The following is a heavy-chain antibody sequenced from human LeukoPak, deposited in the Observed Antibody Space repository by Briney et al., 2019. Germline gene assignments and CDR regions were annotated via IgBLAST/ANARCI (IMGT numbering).Heavy chain of an antibody. CDR1: GFSLSTTGAG. V-gene: IGHV2-5*02. CDR2: IYWDDDK. Sequence: KESGPTLVKPTQTLTLTCTFSGFSLSTTGAGVAWIRQPPGKALECLALIYWDDDKRYSPSLKSRLTITKDTSKNQVVLTMTNMDPVDTATYYCAHRAHYCSSSSCLFYNWFDPWGQGTLVTVSS. D-gene: IGHD2-2*01. CDR3: AHRAHYCSSSSCLFYNWFDP. J-gene: IGHJ5*02.